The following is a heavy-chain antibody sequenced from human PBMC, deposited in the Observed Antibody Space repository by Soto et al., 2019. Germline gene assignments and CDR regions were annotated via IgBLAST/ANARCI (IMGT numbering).Heavy chain of an antibody. CDR3: ARDWTGDTCPCLDV. CDR1: GCTFSNYA. V-gene: IGHV3-23*01. CDR2: LSGSGGST. J-gene: IGHJ6*02. D-gene: IGHD3-3*01. Sequence: VQLLESGGGVVQPGGAMRLSCAAAGCTFSNYALTWVRQSPGKGLEWVSTLSGSGGSTYYADSVRGRFTISRDNSKNTLFLQMNSLRVEDTAIYYCARDWTGDTCPCLDVWGQGTTVSVSS.